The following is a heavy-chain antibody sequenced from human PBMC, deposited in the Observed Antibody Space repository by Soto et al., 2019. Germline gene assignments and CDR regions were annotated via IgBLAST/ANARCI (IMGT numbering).Heavy chain of an antibody. V-gene: IGHV3-23*05. CDR2: IDTSGGNT. Sequence: EVRMLESGGGLVQPGGSLRLSCTVSGFTFGNYAMSWVRQAPGKGLQWVSTIDTSGGNTYYADSVKGRFTISRDNSKKTLFLQLCSLRDDDTAVYYCASDYWGQGTLVTVSS. CDR3: ASDY. CDR1: GFTFGNYA. J-gene: IGHJ4*02.